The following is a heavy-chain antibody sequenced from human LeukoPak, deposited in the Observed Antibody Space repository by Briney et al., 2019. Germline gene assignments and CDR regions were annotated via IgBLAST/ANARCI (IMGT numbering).Heavy chain of an antibody. J-gene: IGHJ3*02. V-gene: IGHV3-74*01. CDR1: GFTFSNFW. Sequence: GGSLRLSCAASGFTFSNFWMHWVRQGPGKGLVWVSRINNEAGGATYADSVKGRFTISRDNAKNSLYLQMNSLRAEDTAVYYCARDSPVFDIWGQGTMVTVSS. CDR3: ARDSPVFDI. CDR2: INNEAGGA.